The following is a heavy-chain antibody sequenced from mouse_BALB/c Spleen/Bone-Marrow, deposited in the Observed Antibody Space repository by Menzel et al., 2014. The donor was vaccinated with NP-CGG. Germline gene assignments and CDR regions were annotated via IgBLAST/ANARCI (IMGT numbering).Heavy chain of an antibody. V-gene: IGHV1-82*01. D-gene: IGHD2-3*01. CDR3: ARSDGYRAMDY. J-gene: IGHJ4*01. Sequence: VQGVESGPELVKPGASVKISCKASGYAFSISWMNWVKRRPGQGLEWIGRIYPGDGDTYYNGQFKGKATLTADKSSSTAYMQLSSLTSVDSAVYFCARSDGYRAMDYWGQGTSVTVSS. CDR2: IYPGDGDT. CDR1: GYAFSISW.